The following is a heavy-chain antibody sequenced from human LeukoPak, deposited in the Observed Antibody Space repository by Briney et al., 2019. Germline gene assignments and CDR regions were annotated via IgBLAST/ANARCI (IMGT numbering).Heavy chain of an antibody. J-gene: IGHJ6*02. Sequence: PGGSLRLSCAASGFTFSSYEMNWVRQAPGKGQEWVSYISSSGNTIYYADSVKGRFTISRDNAKNSLYLQMNSLRAEDTAVYYCARDGSLSSDIVVVPAAMGGYYYGMDVWGQGTTVTVSS. CDR1: GFTFSSYE. D-gene: IGHD2-2*01. CDR3: ARDGSLSSDIVVVPAAMGGYYYGMDV. V-gene: IGHV3-48*03. CDR2: ISSSGNTI.